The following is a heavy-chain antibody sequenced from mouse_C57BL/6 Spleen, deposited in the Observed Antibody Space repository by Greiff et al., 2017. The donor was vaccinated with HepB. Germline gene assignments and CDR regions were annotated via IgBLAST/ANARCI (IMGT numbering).Heavy chain of an antibody. CDR1: GYAFSSYW. CDR3: AREELTGTPYYFDY. D-gene: IGHD4-1*01. J-gene: IGHJ2*01. CDR2: IYPGDGDT. V-gene: IGHV1-80*01. Sequence: VQLQESGAELVKPGASVKISCKASGYAFSSYWMNWVKQWPGKGLEWIGQIYPGDGDTNYNGKFKGKATLTADKSSSTAYMQLSSLTSEDSAVYFCAREELTGTPYYFDYWGQGTTLTVSS.